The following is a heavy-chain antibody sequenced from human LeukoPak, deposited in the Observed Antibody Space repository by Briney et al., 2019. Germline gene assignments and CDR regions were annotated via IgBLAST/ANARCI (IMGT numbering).Heavy chain of an antibody. CDR2: FDPEDGET. CDR3: ATTTLTGYYKNPFDY. CDR1: GYTLTELS. Sequence: ASVKVSFTVSGYTLTELSMHWVRQAPGKGREWMGGFDPEDGETIYAQKFQGRVTMTEDTSTDTAYMELSSLRSEDTAVYYCATTTLTGYYKNPFDYWGQGTLVTVSS. D-gene: IGHD3-9*01. V-gene: IGHV1-24*01. J-gene: IGHJ4*02.